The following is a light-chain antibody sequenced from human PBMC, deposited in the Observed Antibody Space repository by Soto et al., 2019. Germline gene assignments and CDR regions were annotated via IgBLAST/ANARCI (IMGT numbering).Light chain of an antibody. Sequence: QAVVTQSPSASGAPGQRVSISCSGSSSNIGTNTVSWYQHVPGTAPKLLIYSNDQRPSAVSGRFSGSKSGTSASLAISGLQSEDEADYYCATWDDSLNVVFGGGTKLTVL. V-gene: IGLV1-44*01. CDR2: SND. CDR1: SSNIGTNT. J-gene: IGLJ2*01. CDR3: ATWDDSLNVV.